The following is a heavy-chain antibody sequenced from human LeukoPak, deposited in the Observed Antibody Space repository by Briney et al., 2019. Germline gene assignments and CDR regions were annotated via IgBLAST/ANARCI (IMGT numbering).Heavy chain of an antibody. V-gene: IGHV3-48*04. D-gene: IGHD5-18*01. CDR3: ARDEYSYGYYYYYMDV. Sequence: GGSLRLSCAASGFTFSSYSMNWVRQAPGKGLEWVSYISSSSSTIYYADSVTGRFTISRDNAKNSLYLQMNSLRAEDTAVYYCARDEYSYGYYYYYMDVWGKGTTVTVSS. J-gene: IGHJ6*03. CDR2: ISSSSSTI. CDR1: GFTFSSYS.